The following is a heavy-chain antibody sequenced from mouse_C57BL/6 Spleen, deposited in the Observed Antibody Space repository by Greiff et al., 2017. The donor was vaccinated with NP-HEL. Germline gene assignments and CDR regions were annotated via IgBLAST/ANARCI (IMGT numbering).Heavy chain of an antibody. J-gene: IGHJ4*01. D-gene: IGHD2-3*01. CDR1: GYTFTDYY. Sequence: VQLQQSGPELVKPGASVKISCKASGYTFTDYYMNWVKQSHGKSLEWIGDINPNNGGTSYNQKFKGKATLTVDKSSSTAYMELRSLTSEDSAVYYCARSRDGYYLAMDYWGQGTSVTVSS. CDR2: INPNNGGT. CDR3: ARSRDGYYLAMDY. V-gene: IGHV1-26*01.